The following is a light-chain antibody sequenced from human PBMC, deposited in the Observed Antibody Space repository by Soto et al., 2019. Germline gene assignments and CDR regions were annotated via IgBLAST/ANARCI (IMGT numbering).Light chain of an antibody. V-gene: IGLV1-40*01. CDR1: SSNIGAGYD. Sequence: QSVLTQTPSVSGAPGQKITMSCTGSSSNIGAGYDVHWYQQLPGAAPKLLIYDDNNRPSGIPDRFSASKSGTSASLAITGLQGDDEANYYCQSYDTPLSGVVFGAGTKLTVL. CDR3: QSYDTPLSGVV. J-gene: IGLJ2*01. CDR2: DDN.